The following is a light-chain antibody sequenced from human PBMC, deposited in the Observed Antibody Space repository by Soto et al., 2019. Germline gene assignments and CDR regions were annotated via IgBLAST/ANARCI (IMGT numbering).Light chain of an antibody. CDR1: QSISSW. CDR2: AAS. V-gene: IGKV1-5*01. J-gene: IGKJ1*01. Sequence: DIQMTQSPSTLSASVGDRVTITCRASQSISSWLAWYQQKPAKAPKRLIYAASSLQSGVPSRFSGSGSGTEFTLTISSLQPEDSATYYCLQHHTYPRTFGQGTKVDIK. CDR3: LQHHTYPRT.